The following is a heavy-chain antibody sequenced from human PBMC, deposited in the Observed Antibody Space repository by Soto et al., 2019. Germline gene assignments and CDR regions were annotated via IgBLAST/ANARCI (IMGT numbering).Heavy chain of an antibody. Sequence: EVQLVESGGGLVQPGRSLRLSCAASGFTFDDYAMHWVRQAPGKGLEWVSGISWNSGSIGYADSVKGRFTISRDNAKNSPYLQMNSLRAEDTALYYCAKDKDCSSTSCPRSAFDIWGQGTMVTVSS. CDR2: ISWNSGSI. CDR3: AKDKDCSSTSCPRSAFDI. J-gene: IGHJ3*02. D-gene: IGHD2-2*01. CDR1: GFTFDDYA. V-gene: IGHV3-9*01.